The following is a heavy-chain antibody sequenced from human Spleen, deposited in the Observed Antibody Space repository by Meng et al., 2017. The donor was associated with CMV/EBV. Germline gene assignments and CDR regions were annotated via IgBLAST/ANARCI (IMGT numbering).Heavy chain of an antibody. CDR1: GFTFSSYE. J-gene: IGHJ4*02. CDR2: ISSSGSTI. D-gene: IGHD1-26*01. CDR3: ASLSGIKRGY. Sequence: GESLKISCAASGFTFSSYEMNWVRQAPGKGLEWVSYISSSGSTIYYAGSVKGRFTISRDNAKNSLYLQMNSLRAEDKAVYYCASLSGIKRGYWGQGTLVTVSS. V-gene: IGHV3-48*03.